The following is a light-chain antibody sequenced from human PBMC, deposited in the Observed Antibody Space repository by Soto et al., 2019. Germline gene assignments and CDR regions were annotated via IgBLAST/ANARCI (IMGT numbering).Light chain of an antibody. Sequence: EIVLTQSPGTLSLSPGERATLSCRASQSVSSSYLAWYQQNPGQAPMLLIYGASSRATGIPDRSSGSGSGTDITLTISRLEPEDFAVYYCQQYSSSRWTFGQGTKVEIK. CDR2: GAS. CDR3: QQYSSSRWT. J-gene: IGKJ1*01. CDR1: QSVSSSY. V-gene: IGKV3-20*01.